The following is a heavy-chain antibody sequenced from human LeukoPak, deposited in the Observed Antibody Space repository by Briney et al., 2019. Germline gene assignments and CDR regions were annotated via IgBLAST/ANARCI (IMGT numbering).Heavy chain of an antibody. J-gene: IGHJ6*02. D-gene: IGHD1-26*01. Sequence: PGGSLRLSCAATGFSFKDYGMHWVRQPPGTGLEWVSAINWNGGGTDYADSVKGRFTISRDNAKNSLYLQLSSLRPEDTALYYCAKHLTATNTYIFFGLDVWGQGTSVTVSS. CDR3: AKHLTATNTYIFFGLDV. CDR1: GFSFKDYG. CDR2: INWNGGGT. V-gene: IGHV3-9*01.